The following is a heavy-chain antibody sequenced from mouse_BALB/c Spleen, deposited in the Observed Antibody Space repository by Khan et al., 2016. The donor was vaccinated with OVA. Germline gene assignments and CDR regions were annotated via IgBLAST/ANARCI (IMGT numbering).Heavy chain of an antibody. Sequence: QVQLKESGPGLVAPSQSLSITCTVSGFSLTDYGVSWIRQPPGKGLEWLGVIWGGGSTYYNSALKSRLNINKDNSKSQVFLKMNSLQTDDTAMYCCAKGVWSYYFALDYWGQGTSVTVSS. CDR3: AKGVWSYYFALDY. D-gene: IGHD2-10*02. V-gene: IGHV2-6-5*01. J-gene: IGHJ4*01. CDR2: IWGGGST. CDR1: GFSLTDYG.